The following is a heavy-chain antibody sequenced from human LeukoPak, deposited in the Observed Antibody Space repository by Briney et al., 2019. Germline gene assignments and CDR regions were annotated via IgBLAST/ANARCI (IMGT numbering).Heavy chain of an antibody. Sequence: SETLSLTCAVYGGSFSGYYWSWIRQPPGKGLEWIGEINHSGSTNYNPSLKSRVTISVDTSKNQFSLKLSSVTAADTAVYYCARLVGASWFDSWGQGTLVTVSS. D-gene: IGHD1-26*01. CDR3: ARLVGASWFDS. CDR1: GGSFSGYY. J-gene: IGHJ5*01. V-gene: IGHV4-34*01. CDR2: INHSGST.